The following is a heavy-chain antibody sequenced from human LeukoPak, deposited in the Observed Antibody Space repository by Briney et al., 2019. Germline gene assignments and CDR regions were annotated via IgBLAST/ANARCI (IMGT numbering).Heavy chain of an antibody. Sequence: PGGSLRLSCAASGFTFSSYAMHWVRQAPGKGLEWVAVISYDGSNKYYADSVKGRFTISRDNSKNTLYLQMNSLKAEDTAVYYCAREPKKEEWLFDYWGQGTLVTVSS. J-gene: IGHJ4*02. CDR1: GFTFSSYA. D-gene: IGHD3-3*01. CDR2: ISYDGSNK. CDR3: AREPKKEEWLFDY. V-gene: IGHV3-30*04.